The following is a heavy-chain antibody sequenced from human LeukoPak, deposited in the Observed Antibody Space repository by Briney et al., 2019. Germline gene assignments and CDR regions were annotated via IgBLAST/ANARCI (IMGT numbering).Heavy chain of an antibody. Sequence: GGSLRLSCEASGLSFSNFCMHWVRQAPGQGLVWVSRINNAGSTVFADPVKGRCTISSGNDKNMVYLQLSRRRGEDTAVYSWASFRDTDNWGRGTMVTVSS. D-gene: IGHD2-21*01. CDR2: INNAGST. V-gene: IGHV3-74*01. J-gene: IGHJ3*01. CDR3: ASFRDTDN. CDR1: GLSFSNFC.